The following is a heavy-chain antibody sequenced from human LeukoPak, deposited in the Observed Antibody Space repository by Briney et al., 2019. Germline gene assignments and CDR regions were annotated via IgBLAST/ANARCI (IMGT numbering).Heavy chain of an antibody. CDR3: ARPPGPYYYYYMDV. J-gene: IGHJ6*03. CDR1: GFTFSSYS. D-gene: IGHD1-14*01. Sequence: PGGSLRLSCAASGFTFSSYSINWVRQAPGKGLEWVSSISSSSSHIYYAGSVKGRFTISRDNAKSSLYLQMNSLRAEDTAVYYCARPPGPYYYYYMDVWGKGTTVTVSS. CDR2: ISSSSSHI. V-gene: IGHV3-21*01.